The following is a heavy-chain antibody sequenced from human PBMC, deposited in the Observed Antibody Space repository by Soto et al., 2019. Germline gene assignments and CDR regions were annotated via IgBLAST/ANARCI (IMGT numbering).Heavy chain of an antibody. Sequence: SVKVSCKASGYTFSSYAISWVRQAPGQGLEWMGGIIPIFGTANYAQKFQGRVTITADESTSTAYMELSSLRSEDTAVYYCARATQRGYSYGFFDYWGQGTLVTVSS. CDR1: GYTFSSYA. D-gene: IGHD5-18*01. CDR3: ARATQRGYSYGFFDY. J-gene: IGHJ4*02. V-gene: IGHV1-69*13. CDR2: IIPIFGTA.